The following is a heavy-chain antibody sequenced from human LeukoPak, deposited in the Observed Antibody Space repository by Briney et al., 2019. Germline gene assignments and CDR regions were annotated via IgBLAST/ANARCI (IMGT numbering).Heavy chain of an antibody. J-gene: IGHJ4*02. CDR2: ISAYNGNT. CDR3: ARDGGGYCSSTSCSDFDY. CDR1: GYTFTSYD. Sequence: ASVRVSCKASGYTFTSYDINWVRQATGQGLEWMGWISAYNGNTNYAQKLQGRVTMSTDTSTSTAYMELRSLRSDDPAVYYCARDGGGYCSSTSCSDFDYWGQGTLVTVSS. V-gene: IGHV1-18*01. D-gene: IGHD2-2*01.